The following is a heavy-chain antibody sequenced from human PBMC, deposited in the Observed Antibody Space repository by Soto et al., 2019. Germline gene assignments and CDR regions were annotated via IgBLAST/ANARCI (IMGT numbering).Heavy chain of an antibody. V-gene: IGHV4-34*01. D-gene: IGHD3-3*01. J-gene: IGHJ5*02. CDR1: GGSVNGYY. CDR2: INHTGST. Sequence: PSETLSLTCAVYGGSVNGYYWNWIRQPPGKGLEWIGEINHTGSTHYNPSLKSRVTMSVDTSKNQFSLRLSSVTAADTAIYYCATRITVFGLLIPPFDPWGQGTQVTVSS. CDR3: ATRITVFGLLIPPFDP.